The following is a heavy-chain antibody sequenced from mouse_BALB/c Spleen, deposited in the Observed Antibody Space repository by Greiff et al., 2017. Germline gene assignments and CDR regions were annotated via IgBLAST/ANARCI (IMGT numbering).Heavy chain of an antibody. Sequence: EVQRVESGGGLVQPGGSLRLSCATSGFTFTAYYMSWVRQPPGKALEWLGFIRNKANGYTTEYSASVKGRFTISRDNSQSILYLQMNTLRAEDSATYCCAREAYYGNSLAYWGQGTLVTVSA. CDR2: IRNKANGYTT. CDR3: AREAYYGNSLAY. V-gene: IGHV7-3*02. D-gene: IGHD2-10*01. J-gene: IGHJ3*01. CDR1: GFTFTAYY.